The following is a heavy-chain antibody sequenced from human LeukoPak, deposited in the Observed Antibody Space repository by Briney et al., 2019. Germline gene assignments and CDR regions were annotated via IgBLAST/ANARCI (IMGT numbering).Heavy chain of an antibody. V-gene: IGHV3-66*01. CDR1: GFTVSSNY. Sequence: GGSLRLSCAASGFTVSSNYMSWVRQAPGKGLEWVSVVYSGGSTYYADSVKGRFTISKDNSKNTLYLQMNSLRAEDTAVYYCARDSLAPIYGDPRNYYYYYGMDVWGQGTTVTVSS. CDR2: VYSGGST. J-gene: IGHJ6*02. D-gene: IGHD4-17*01. CDR3: ARDSLAPIYGDPRNYYYYYGMDV.